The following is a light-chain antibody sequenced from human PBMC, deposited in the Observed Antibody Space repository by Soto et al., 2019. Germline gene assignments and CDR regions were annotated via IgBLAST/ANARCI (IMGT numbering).Light chain of an antibody. CDR2: GAS. Sequence: EIVLTQSPGTLSLSPGERATLSCRASQSVSSSYLAWYQQKPGQAPRLLIYGASSRATGIPDRFSGSGSGKNLHSNNHRTEAEEFAVLYWPADCRLPFTFGPGTKPEIK. V-gene: IGKV3-20*01. CDR1: QSVSSSY. J-gene: IGKJ2*01. CDR3: PADCRLPFT.